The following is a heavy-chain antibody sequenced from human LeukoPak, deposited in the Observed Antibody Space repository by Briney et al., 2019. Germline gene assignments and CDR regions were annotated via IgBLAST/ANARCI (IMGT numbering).Heavy chain of an antibody. D-gene: IGHD3-16*01. Sequence: QTGGSLRLSCAASGITLSSYAVSWVRQAPGKGLECVSTISGSGSTHYADSVKGRFTISRDNSKNTLYLQTNSLRAEDTAVYYCSWGFEYWGQGTLVTVSS. CDR3: SWGFEY. V-gene: IGHV3-23*01. CDR1: GITLSSYA. CDR2: ISGSGST. J-gene: IGHJ4*02.